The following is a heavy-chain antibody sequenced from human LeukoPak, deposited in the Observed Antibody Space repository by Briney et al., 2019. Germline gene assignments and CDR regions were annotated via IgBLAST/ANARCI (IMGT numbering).Heavy chain of an antibody. V-gene: IGHV1-8*01. D-gene: IGHD2-15*01. J-gene: IGHJ4*02. Sequence: GASVKVSCKTSGYTFTSRDINWVRQATGQGLEWTGWMSPNSVYTGYAQRFEGRVSMTRDTSISTAYMELSNLRSEDTAVYYCATGPGLRCGAGNCYFDSWGQGSLVTVSS. CDR2: MSPNSVYT. CDR3: ATGPGLRCGAGNCYFDS. CDR1: GYTFTSRD.